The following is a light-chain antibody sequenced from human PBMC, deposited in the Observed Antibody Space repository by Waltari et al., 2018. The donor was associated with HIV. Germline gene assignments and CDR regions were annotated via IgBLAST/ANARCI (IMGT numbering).Light chain of an antibody. Sequence: DIQLTQSPSFLSASIGDRVTITCRASEDINNFLGWYQQKPGVAPKLLIYGASTLEDEVPSRFSGSGSGTDFTLTISSLQPEDFATYFCQQLNTYPPDTFGPGTKLEI. J-gene: IGKJ2*01. CDR1: EDINNF. V-gene: IGKV1-9*01. CDR3: QQLNTYPPDT. CDR2: GAS.